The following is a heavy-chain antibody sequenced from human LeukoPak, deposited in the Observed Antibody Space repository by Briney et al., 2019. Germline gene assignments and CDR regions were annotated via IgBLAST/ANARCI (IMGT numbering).Heavy chain of an antibody. Sequence: ASVKVSCKASGYTFTGYYMHWVRQAPGQGLEWMGWINPNSGGTNYAQKFQGRVTMTRDTSISTAYMELSRLRSDDTAVYYCARRGVGATSVFDYWGQGTLITVSS. V-gene: IGHV1-2*02. CDR3: ARRGVGATSVFDY. J-gene: IGHJ4*02. CDR1: GYTFTGYY. CDR2: INPNSGGT. D-gene: IGHD1-26*01.